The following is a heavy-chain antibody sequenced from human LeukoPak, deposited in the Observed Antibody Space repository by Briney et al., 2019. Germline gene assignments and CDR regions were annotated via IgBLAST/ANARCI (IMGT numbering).Heavy chain of an antibody. CDR1: GGSISSFY. Sequence: PSETLSLTCTVSGGSISSFYYNWIRQPPGKGLEWTGHIYYSGGTNYNPSLKSRVTISLDTSKNQFSLKLSSVTAADTAVYYCARDYGGNSAGFDPWGPGTLVTVSS. D-gene: IGHD4-23*01. V-gene: IGHV4-59*01. CDR3: ARDYGGNSAGFDP. J-gene: IGHJ5*02. CDR2: IYYSGGT.